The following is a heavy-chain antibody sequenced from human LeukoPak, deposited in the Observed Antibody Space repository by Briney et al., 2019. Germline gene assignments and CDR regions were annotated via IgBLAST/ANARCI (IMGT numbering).Heavy chain of an antibody. CDR1: GGSISSYY. J-gene: IGHJ5*02. CDR3: ARICYDFWSGYYTATWFDP. D-gene: IGHD3-3*01. Sequence: SETLSLTCTVFGGSISSYYWSWIRQPPGKGLGWIGYIYYSGSTNYNPSLKSRVTISVDTSKNQFSLKLSSVTAADTAVYYCARICYDFWSGYYTATWFDPWGQGTLVTVSS. CDR2: IYYSGST. V-gene: IGHV4-59*01.